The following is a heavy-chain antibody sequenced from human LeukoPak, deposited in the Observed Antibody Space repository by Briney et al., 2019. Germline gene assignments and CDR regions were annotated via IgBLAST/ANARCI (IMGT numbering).Heavy chain of an antibody. J-gene: IGHJ4*02. CDR3: ARLGELYYFDY. D-gene: IGHD3-16*01. V-gene: IGHV5-51*01. Sequence: AESLKISCQGSGYSFTSYWIGCVRQLPGKGLEWMGIIYPGDSDTRYSPSFQGQVTISADKSISTAYLQWSSLKASDTAMYYCARLGELYYFDYWGQGTLVTVSS. CDR2: IYPGDSDT. CDR1: GYSFTSYW.